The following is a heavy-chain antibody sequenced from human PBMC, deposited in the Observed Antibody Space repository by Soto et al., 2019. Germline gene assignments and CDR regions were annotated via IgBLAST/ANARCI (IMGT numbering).Heavy chain of an antibody. V-gene: IGHV3-21*01. CDR2: ISSASSET. Sequence: GGSLRLSCAASGFTFSRDSMNWVRQVPGKGLEWVASISSASSETWYADSVKGRFIISRDNAQNSLFLQMNTLRPEDSAIYYCARVAYWGPGTQVTVSS. CDR1: GFTFSRDS. J-gene: IGHJ4*02. CDR3: ARVAY.